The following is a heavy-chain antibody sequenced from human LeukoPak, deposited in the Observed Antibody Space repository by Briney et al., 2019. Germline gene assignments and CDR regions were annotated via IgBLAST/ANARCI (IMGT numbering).Heavy chain of an antibody. CDR1: GFTFSSYA. J-gene: IGHJ4*02. CDR3: ARGGGTPYYFDY. V-gene: IGHV3-33*08. Sequence: GGSLRLSCAASGFTFSSYAMSWVRQAPGKGLEWVAVIWYDGSNKYYADSVKGRFTISRDNSKNTLYLQMNSLRAEDTAVYYCARGGGTPYYFDYWGQGTLVTVSS. CDR2: IWYDGSNK. D-gene: IGHD2-15*01.